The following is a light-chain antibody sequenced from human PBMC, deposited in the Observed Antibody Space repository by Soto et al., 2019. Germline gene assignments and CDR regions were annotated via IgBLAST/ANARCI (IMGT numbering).Light chain of an antibody. V-gene: IGKV3-20*01. J-gene: IGKJ1*01. CDR2: GAS. Sequence: EIVLTQSPGTLSFSPGESATLSCRASQSVSSTSLAWYQQKPGQAPRLLIYGASNRATGIPHRFSGSGSGTDFTLTISRLEAEDFAVYYCQQYDGSPPWTFGLGTKVEFK. CDR1: QSVSSTS. CDR3: QQYDGSPPWT.